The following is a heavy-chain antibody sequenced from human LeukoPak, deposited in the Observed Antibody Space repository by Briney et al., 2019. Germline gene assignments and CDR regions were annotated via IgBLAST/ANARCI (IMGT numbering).Heavy chain of an antibody. J-gene: IGHJ4*02. CDR3: ASMSITIHPFDL. CDR1: GFTFSNYS. Sequence: PGGSLRLSCAASGFTFSNYSWNWVRQAPGKGLEWVSSISISSSYIYYADSVKGRFTISRDNAKNSLYLQMNTLRGEDTAMYYCASMSITIHPFDLWGQGTLVTVSS. CDR2: ISISSSYI. D-gene: IGHD1-20*01. V-gene: IGHV3-21*01.